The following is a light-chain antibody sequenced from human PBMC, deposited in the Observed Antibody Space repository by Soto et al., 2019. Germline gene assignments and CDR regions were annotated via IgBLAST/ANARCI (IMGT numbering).Light chain of an antibody. J-gene: IGKJ5*01. CDR1: QGISSF. V-gene: IGKV1-9*01. CDR2: AAS. CDR3: QQLNSYPQT. Sequence: DIQMTQSPSSPSASVGDSVSITCRASQGISSFLAWYQQKPGKAPKLLIYAASTLQSGVPSRFSGSGSGPDFTLTISSLQPEDSATYFCQQLNSYPQTFGQGTRLEIK.